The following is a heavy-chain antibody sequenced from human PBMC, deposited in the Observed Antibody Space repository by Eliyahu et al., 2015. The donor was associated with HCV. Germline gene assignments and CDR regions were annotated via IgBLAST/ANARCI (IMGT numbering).Heavy chain of an antibody. CDR1: GFXFSXST. D-gene: IGHD3-22*01. CDR3: AADPFHGYFMGHHYGMDV. Sequence: QMQLVQSGPEVKKPXTSVKVSCKAXGFXFSXSTXXWVRQTXGQRLEWIGWIVAGSGNXNYAQNFQERVTITRDMSPGTAYMELSSLRSEDTAVYYCAADPFHGYFMGHHYGMDVWGQGTTVTVSS. V-gene: IGHV1-58*01. J-gene: IGHJ6*02. CDR2: IVAGSGNX.